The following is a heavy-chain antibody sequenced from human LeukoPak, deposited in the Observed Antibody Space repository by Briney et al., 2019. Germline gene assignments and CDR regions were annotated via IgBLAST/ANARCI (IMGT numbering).Heavy chain of an antibody. CDR3: ARHYSSSWSHDLRDSAGLDY. J-gene: IGHJ4*02. CDR2: IYPGESDT. V-gene: IGHV5-51*01. D-gene: IGHD6-13*01. CDR1: GYRFTNYW. Sequence: PGESLKISCKGSGYRFTNYWIGWVRQMPGKGLEWMGIIYPGESDTRYSPSFQGQVTISADKSISTAYLQWSSLKASDTAMYYCARHYSSSWSHDLRDSAGLDYWGQGTLVTVSS.